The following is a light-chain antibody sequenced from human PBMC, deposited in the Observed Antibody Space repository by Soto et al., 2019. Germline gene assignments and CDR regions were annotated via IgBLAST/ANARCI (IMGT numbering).Light chain of an antibody. J-gene: IGKJ4*01. V-gene: IGKV4-1*01. Sequence: DIVMTQSPDSLAVSLGERATINCKSSQSVLYSSNNKNYLAWYQQKPGQPPKLLISLASTRESGVPDRVSGSWSGTDFTLTISSLQAEDVAVYYCQQYYTSVSTFGGGTKVEIK. CDR3: QQYYTSVST. CDR2: LAS. CDR1: QSVLYSSNNKNY.